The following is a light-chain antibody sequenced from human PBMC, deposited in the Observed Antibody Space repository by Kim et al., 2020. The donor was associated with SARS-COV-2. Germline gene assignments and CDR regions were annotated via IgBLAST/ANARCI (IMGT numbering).Light chain of an antibody. CDR2: GAT. Sequence: ASVGDTVTITWRASQDIKTFLGWFQQRPGKAPRPLIYGATTLHSEVPSKFSGGGSGTEFVLIIKSLQPEDSGTYYCQQYDNYPITFGQGTRLEIK. V-gene: IGKV1-16*02. CDR3: QQYDNYPIT. J-gene: IGKJ5*01. CDR1: QDIKTF.